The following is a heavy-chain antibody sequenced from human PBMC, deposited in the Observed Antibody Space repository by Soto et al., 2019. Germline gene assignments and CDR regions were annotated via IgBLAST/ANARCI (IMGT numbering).Heavy chain of an antibody. Sequence: GGSLSLSCAASGFNFSTYAMSWGRQAPGKGLEWVSAISGSGGSTYYADSVKGRFTISRDNSKNTLFLQMNSLRAEDTAVHYCARGLGYCSSTSCYIWFDYWGQGTLVTVYS. V-gene: IGHV3-23*01. J-gene: IGHJ4*02. CDR1: GFNFSTYA. D-gene: IGHD2-2*02. CDR2: ISGSGGST. CDR3: ARGLGYCSSTSCYIWFDY.